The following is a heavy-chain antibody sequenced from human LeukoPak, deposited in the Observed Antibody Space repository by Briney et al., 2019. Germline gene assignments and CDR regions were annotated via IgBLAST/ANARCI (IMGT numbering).Heavy chain of an antibody. CDR2: IYPGDSDT. V-gene: IGHV5-51*01. J-gene: IGHJ5*02. Sequence: KDSCKASGYTFTSYWIGWVRQMPGKGLEWMGIIYPGDSDTRYSPSFQGQVTISADKSISTAYLQWSSLKASDTAMYYCARHKAGGCSGGSCYLRGSWFDPWGQGTLVTVSS. CDR3: ARHKAGGCSGGSCYLRGSWFDP. D-gene: IGHD2-15*01. CDR1: GYTFTSYW.